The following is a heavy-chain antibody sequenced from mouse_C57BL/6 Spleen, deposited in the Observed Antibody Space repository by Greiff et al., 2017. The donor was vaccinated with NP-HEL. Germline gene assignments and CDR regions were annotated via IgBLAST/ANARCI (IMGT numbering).Heavy chain of an antibody. Sequence: QVQLQQSGAELARPGASVKLSCKASGYTFTSYGISWVKQRTGQGLEWIGEIYPRSGNTYYNEKFKGKATLTADKSSSTAYMELRSLTSEDSAVYFCASELTGSSWFAYWGQGTLVTVSA. CDR1: GYTFTSYG. V-gene: IGHV1-81*01. CDR2: IYPRSGNT. J-gene: IGHJ3*01. D-gene: IGHD4-1*01. CDR3: ASELTGSSWFAY.